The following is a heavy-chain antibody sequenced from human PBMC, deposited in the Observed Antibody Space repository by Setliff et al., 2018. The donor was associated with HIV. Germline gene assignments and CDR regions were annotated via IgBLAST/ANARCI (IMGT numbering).Heavy chain of an antibody. V-gene: IGHV1-69*10. D-gene: IGHD1-7*01. CDR3: ARKAGTTLHYHYYYMDV. Sequence: SVKVSCKASGGTFRTYGVSWVRLAPGQGLEWMGGIVPVLNRADYAQRFHDRVTITADESTNTVYMELRSLTPEDTAIYYCARKAGTTLHYHYYYMDVWGKGTTVTVSS. CDR2: IVPVLNRA. CDR1: GGTFRTYG. J-gene: IGHJ6*03.